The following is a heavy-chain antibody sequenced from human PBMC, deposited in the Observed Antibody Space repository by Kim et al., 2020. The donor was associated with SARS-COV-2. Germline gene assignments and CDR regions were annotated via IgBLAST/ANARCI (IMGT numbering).Heavy chain of an antibody. CDR2: INAANGNT. CDR1: GYTFTKYA. Sequence: ASVKVSCKASGYTFTKYAMHWVRQAPGQRLEWMGWINAANGNTKYSQKLQGRVTITRDTSASTAYMELSSLRSEDTAVYYCAISGDRWGQGTLVTFSS. V-gene: IGHV1-3*01. J-gene: IGHJ5*02. CDR3: AISGDR.